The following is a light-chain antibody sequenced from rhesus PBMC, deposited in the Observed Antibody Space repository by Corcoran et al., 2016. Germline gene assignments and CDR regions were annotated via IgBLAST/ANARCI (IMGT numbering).Light chain of an antibody. V-gene: IGKV1-28*02. CDR2: AAT. Sequence: DIQMTQSPSSLSASVGDTVTITCRASQGISSYLNWFQQKPGKAPKLLIYAATTLQSGVPSRFSGSGSGTDLTLTISSLQPEDFATYYCQQYKSYPPTFGQGTKVEIK. CDR1: QGISSY. J-gene: IGKJ1*01. CDR3: QQYKSYPPT.